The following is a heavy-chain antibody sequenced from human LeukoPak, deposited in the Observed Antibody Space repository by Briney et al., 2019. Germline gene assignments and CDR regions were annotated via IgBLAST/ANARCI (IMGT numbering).Heavy chain of an antibody. V-gene: IGHV3-21*01. J-gene: IGHJ4*02. Sequence: GGSLRLSCAASGFTFSDYNMRWIRQAPGKGLEWVSSISSSSSYIYYADSVKGRFTISRDNAKNSLYLQMNSLRAEDTAVYYCARAFLVGALDYWGQGTLVTVSS. CDR2: ISSSSSYI. CDR3: ARAFLVGALDY. CDR1: GFTFSDYN. D-gene: IGHD1-26*01.